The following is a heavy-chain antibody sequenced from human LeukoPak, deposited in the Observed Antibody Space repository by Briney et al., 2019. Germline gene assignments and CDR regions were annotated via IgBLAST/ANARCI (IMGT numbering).Heavy chain of an antibody. V-gene: IGHV1-8*01. CDR2: MNPNSGNT. Sequence: GASVKVSCKASGYTFTSYDINWVRQATGQGLEWMGWMNPNSGNTGYAQKFQGRVTMTRNTSISTAYMELSSLRSEDTAVYYCARGGCSSTSCLYYYYYMDVWDKGTTVTVSS. CDR3: ARGGCSSTSCLYYYYYMDV. J-gene: IGHJ6*03. CDR1: GYTFTSYD. D-gene: IGHD2-2*01.